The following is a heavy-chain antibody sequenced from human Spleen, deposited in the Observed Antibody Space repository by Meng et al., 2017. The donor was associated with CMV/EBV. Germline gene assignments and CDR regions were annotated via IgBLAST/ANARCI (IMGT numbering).Heavy chain of an antibody. Sequence: GESLKISCKGSGFGFTNLWIGWVRQMPGKGLEWMGIIYPGDSDTRYSPSFQGQVTISADKSISTAYLQWSSLKASDTAMYYCARCVPNDLGGFDPWGQGTLVTVSS. CDR3: ARCVPNDLGGFDP. J-gene: IGHJ5*02. CDR2: IYPGDSDT. V-gene: IGHV5-51*01. D-gene: IGHD1-1*01. CDR1: GFGFTNLW.